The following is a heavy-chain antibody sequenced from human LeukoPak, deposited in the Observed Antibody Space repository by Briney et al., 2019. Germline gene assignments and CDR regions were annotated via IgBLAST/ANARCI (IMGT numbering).Heavy chain of an antibody. V-gene: IGHV1-46*01. J-gene: IGHJ6*03. CDR2: INPSGGST. CDR3: ARDLGYYGSGSRLYYYYYYMDV. D-gene: IGHD3-10*01. Sequence: ASVKVSCKASGYTFTSYAMNWVRQAPGQGLEWMGIINPSGGSTSYAQKFQGRVTMTRDMSTSTVYMELSSLRSEDTAVYYCARDLGYYGSGSRLYYYYYYMDVWGKGTTVTVSS. CDR1: GYTFTSYA.